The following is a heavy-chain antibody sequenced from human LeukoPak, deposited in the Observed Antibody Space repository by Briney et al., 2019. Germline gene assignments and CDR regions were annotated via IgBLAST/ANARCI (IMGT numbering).Heavy chain of an antibody. CDR1: GGSISSSSYY. CDR2: IYYSGST. CDR3: ARTRTTLYYYYYMDV. Sequence: SETLSLTCTVSGGSISSSSYYWGWIRQPPGKGLEWIGYIYYSGSTNYKPSLKSRVTISVDTSKNQFSLKLSSVTAADTAVYYCARTRTTLYYYYYMDVWGKGTTVTVSS. V-gene: IGHV4-61*05. D-gene: IGHD4-11*01. J-gene: IGHJ6*03.